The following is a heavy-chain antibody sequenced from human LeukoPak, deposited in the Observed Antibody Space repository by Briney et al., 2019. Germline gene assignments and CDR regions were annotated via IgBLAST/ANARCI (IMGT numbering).Heavy chain of an antibody. CDR1: GGSISSGDYY. Sequence: SQTLSLTCTVSGGSISSGDYYWSWIRQPPGKGLEWIGYIYYSGSTYYNPSLKSRVTISVDTSKNQFSLKLSSVTAADTAVYYCARKIGGSGESWGFDPWGQGTLVTISS. V-gene: IGHV4-30-4*01. CDR2: IYYSGST. CDR3: ARKIGGSGESWGFDP. J-gene: IGHJ5*02. D-gene: IGHD1-26*01.